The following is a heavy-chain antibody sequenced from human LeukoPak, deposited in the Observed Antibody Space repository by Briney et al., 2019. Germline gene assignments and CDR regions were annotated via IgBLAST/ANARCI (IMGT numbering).Heavy chain of an antibody. CDR1: GFTFSSYW. J-gene: IGHJ6*04. CDR2: IKQDGSEK. V-gene: IGHV3-7*01. CDR3: ARDCSSTSCSPGV. D-gene: IGHD2-2*01. Sequence: PGGSLRLSXAASGFTFSSYWMSWVRQAPGKGLEWVANIKQDGSEKYYVDSVKGRFTISRDNAKNSLYLQMNSLRAEDTAVYYCARDCSSTSCSPGVWGKGTTVTVSS.